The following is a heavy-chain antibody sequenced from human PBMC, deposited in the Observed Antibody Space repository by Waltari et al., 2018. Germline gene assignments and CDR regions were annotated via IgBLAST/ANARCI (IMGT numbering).Heavy chain of an antibody. J-gene: IGHJ4*02. CDR2: IIPSFGTA. Sequence: QVQLVQSGAEVKKPGSSVKVSCKASGGTFSSYAISWVRQAPGQGLEWMGGIIPSFGTANYAQKFQGRVTITADESTSTAYMELSSLRSEDTAVYYCARDRRAYCGGDCYSSDYWGQGTLVTVSS. CDR1: GGTFSSYA. CDR3: ARDRRAYCGGDCYSSDY. D-gene: IGHD2-21*02. V-gene: IGHV1-69*01.